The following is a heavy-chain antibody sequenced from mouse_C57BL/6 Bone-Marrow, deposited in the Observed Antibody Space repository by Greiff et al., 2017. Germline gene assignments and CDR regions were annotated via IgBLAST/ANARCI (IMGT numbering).Heavy chain of an antibody. Sequence: VQLQQSGTELVKPGASVKLSCKASGYTFTSYWMHWVKQRPGQGLEWIGNINPSNGGTNYNEKFKGKATLTVDKSSSTAYMQLSSLTSEDSAVYYCARGETTVGGRFAYWGQGTLVTVSA. CDR3: ARGETTVGGRFAY. J-gene: IGHJ3*01. CDR2: INPSNGGT. D-gene: IGHD1-1*01. CDR1: GYTFTSYW. V-gene: IGHV1-53*01.